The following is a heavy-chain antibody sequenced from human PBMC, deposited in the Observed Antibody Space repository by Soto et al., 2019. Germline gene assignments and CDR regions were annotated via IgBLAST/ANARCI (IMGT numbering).Heavy chain of an antibody. V-gene: IGHV3-30*18. J-gene: IGHJ2*01. CDR2: ISYDGGYE. CDR3: AQGTTVTPWGYLDL. CDR1: RFAFSSYA. Sequence: QEQLVESGGGVVQPGKSLRLSCAASRFAFSSYAMHWVRQAPGKGLEWLAVISYDGGYENYADSVNGRFTVSRDNSKNTLWLQINSLRPEDTALYYCAQGTTVTPWGYLDLWGQGSLVTVSS. D-gene: IGHD4-17*01.